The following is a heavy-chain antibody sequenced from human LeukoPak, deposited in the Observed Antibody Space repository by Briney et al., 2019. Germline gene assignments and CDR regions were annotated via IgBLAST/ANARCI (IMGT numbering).Heavy chain of an antibody. V-gene: IGHV4-4*07. CDR1: GGSISSYY. CDR3: ARLLRAAAGKPPVDY. D-gene: IGHD6-13*01. CDR2: IYTSGST. Sequence: PSETLSLTCTVSGGSISSYYWSWIRQPAGKGLEWIGRIYTSGSTNYNPSLKSRVTISVDTSKNQFSLKLSSVTAADTAVYYCARLLRAAAGKPPVDYWGQGTLVTVSS. J-gene: IGHJ4*02.